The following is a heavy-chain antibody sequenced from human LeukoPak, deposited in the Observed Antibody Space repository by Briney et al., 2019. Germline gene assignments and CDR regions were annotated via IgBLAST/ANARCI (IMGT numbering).Heavy chain of an antibody. D-gene: IGHD2-2*01. J-gene: IGHJ5*02. CDR2: INHSGST. CDR1: GGSFSGYY. V-gene: IGHV4-34*01. CDR3: ARGSYCSSTSCLIAAAANWFDP. Sequence: PSETLSLTCAVYGGSFSGYYWSWIRQPPGKGLEWIGEINHSGSTNYNPSLKSRVTISVDTSKKQFSLKLSSVTAADTAVYYCARGSYCSSTSCLIAAAANWFDPWGQGTLVTVSS.